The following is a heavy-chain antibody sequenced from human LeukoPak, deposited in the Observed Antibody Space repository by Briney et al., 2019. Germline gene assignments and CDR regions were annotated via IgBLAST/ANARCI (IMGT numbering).Heavy chain of an antibody. Sequence: ASVKVSCKASGGTFSSYTISWVRQAPGQGLVWMGRIIPILGIANYAQKFQGRVTITADKSTSTAYMELSSLRSEDTAVYYCASLPLGIAAAGTDYWGQGTLVTVSS. CDR3: ASLPLGIAAAGTDY. CDR1: GGTFSSYT. D-gene: IGHD6-13*01. CDR2: IIPILGIA. V-gene: IGHV1-69*02. J-gene: IGHJ4*02.